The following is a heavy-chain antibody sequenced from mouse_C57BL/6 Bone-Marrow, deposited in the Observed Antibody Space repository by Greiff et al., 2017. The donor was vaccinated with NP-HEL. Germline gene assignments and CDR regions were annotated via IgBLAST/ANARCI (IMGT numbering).Heavy chain of an antibody. Sequence: EVQGVESEGGLVQPGSSMKLSCTASGFTFSDYSMAWVRQVPEKGLEWVANINYDGSSPYVLDSLKSRFIISRDNAKTILYLQMSSLKSEDTATYYCAREGGLRRRTYAMDYWGQGTSVTVSS. CDR1: GFTFSDYS. CDR2: INYDGSSP. V-gene: IGHV5-16*01. D-gene: IGHD2-4*01. J-gene: IGHJ4*01. CDR3: AREGGLRRRTYAMDY.